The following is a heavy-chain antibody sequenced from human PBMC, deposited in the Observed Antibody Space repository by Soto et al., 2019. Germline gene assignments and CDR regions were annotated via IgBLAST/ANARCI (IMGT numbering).Heavy chain of an antibody. Sequence: ASVKVSCKASGYTFTGYYMHWVRQAPGQGLEWMGWINPNSGGTNYAQKFQGRVTMTRDTSISTAYMELSRLRSDDTAVYYCARDGGRRDIVVVVAARYGMDVWGQGTTVTV. CDR1: GYTFTGYY. V-gene: IGHV1-2*02. D-gene: IGHD2-15*01. CDR3: ARDGGRRDIVVVVAARYGMDV. J-gene: IGHJ6*02. CDR2: INPNSGGT.